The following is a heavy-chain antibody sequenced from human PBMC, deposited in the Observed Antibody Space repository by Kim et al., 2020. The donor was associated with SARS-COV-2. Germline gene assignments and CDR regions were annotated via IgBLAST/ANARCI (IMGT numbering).Heavy chain of an antibody. V-gene: IGHV1-24*01. D-gene: IGHD1-26*01. Sequence: ASVKVSGKVSGYTLTELSMHWVRQAPGKGLEWMGGFDPEDGETIYAQKFQGRVTMTEDTSTDTGYMELSRLRSEDTAVYYCATDGRYSWGMDVWGEGTTVPVSP. CDR3: ATDGRYSWGMDV. CDR2: FDPEDGET. J-gene: IGHJ6*04. CDR1: GYTLTELS.